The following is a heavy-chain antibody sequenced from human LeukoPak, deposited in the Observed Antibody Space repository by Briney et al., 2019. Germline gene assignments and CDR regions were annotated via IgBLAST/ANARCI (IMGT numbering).Heavy chain of an antibody. V-gene: IGHV3-33*01. J-gene: IGHJ4*02. CDR2: IWYDGSNK. Sequence: PGRSLRLSCAASGFTFSSYGMHWVRQAPGKGLEWVALIWYDGSNKYYADSVKGRLTISRDNSKNTLYLQMNSLRAEDTAAYYCAREGPRGNSQFDYWGQGTLVTVSS. CDR3: AREGPRGNSQFDY. D-gene: IGHD2/OR15-2a*01. CDR1: GFTFSSYG.